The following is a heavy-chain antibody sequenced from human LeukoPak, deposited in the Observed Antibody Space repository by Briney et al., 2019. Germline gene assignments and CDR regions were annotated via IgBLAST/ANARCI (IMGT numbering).Heavy chain of an antibody. D-gene: IGHD4-17*01. CDR3: AKVTTVTVWFDP. Sequence: GGSLRLSCAASGFTFSSYGMHWVRQAPGKGLEWVAFIRYDGSNKYYADSVKGRFTISRDNSKNTLYLQMNSLRAEDTAVYYCAKVTTVTVWFDPWGQGTLVTVSS. CDR1: GFTFSSYG. V-gene: IGHV3-30*02. J-gene: IGHJ5*02. CDR2: IRYDGSNK.